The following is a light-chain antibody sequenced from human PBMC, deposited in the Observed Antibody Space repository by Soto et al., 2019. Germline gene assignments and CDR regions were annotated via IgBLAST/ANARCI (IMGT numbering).Light chain of an antibody. Sequence: QSVLTQPPSASGTPGQSVSSSCSGSRSNIGTNPVNWYQQLPGTAPKLLFYTNTQRPSGVPDRFSASKSGTSASLAISGLQSEDEADYYCAAWDDSLNIVIFGGGTKLTVL. CDR2: TNT. CDR1: RSNIGTNP. J-gene: IGLJ2*01. V-gene: IGLV1-44*01. CDR3: AAWDDSLNIVI.